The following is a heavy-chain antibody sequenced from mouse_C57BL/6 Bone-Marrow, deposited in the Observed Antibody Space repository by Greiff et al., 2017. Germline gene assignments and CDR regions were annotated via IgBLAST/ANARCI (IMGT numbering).Heavy chain of an antibody. V-gene: IGHV1-9*01. D-gene: IGHD1-1*01. CDR3: ARYLYYYGSSYSLFAY. Sequence: VQLQQSGAELMKPGASVKLSCKATGYTFTGYWIEWVKQRPGHGLEWIGEILPGSGSTNYNEKFKGKATFTADTSSNTAYMQLSSLTTEDSAIYYCARYLYYYGSSYSLFAYWGQGTLVTVSA. J-gene: IGHJ3*01. CDR1: GYTFTGYW. CDR2: ILPGSGST.